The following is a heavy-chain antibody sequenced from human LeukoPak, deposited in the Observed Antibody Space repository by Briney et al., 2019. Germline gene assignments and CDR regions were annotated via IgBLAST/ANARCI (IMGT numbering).Heavy chain of an antibody. D-gene: IGHD3-3*01. V-gene: IGHV3-23*01. CDR3: AKDSGAYDFWSGYYIHDAFDI. Sequence: QPGGSLRLSCAASGFTFSSYAMSWVRQAPGKGLEWVSAIGGSGGSTYYADSVKGRFTISRDNSKNTLYLQMNSLRAEDTAVYYCAKDSGAYDFWSGYYIHDAFDIWGQGTMVTVSS. CDR2: IGGSGGST. CDR1: GFTFSSYA. J-gene: IGHJ3*02.